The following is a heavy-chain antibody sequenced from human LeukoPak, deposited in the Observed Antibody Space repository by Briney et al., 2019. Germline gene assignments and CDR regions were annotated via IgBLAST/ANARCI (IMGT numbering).Heavy chain of an antibody. D-gene: IGHD1-14*01. CDR3: ANMMDCSNRGYFPH. CDR2: IHYSGSA. V-gene: IGHV4-28*01. J-gene: IGHJ1*01. Sequence: SETLSLTCGVSGYSISSSNWWGWIRQPPGKGLEWIGYIHYSGSAYYNPSLKSRVTMSVDTSKNQFSLKLNSVTAVDTAVYYCANMMDCSNRGYFPHWGQGTLVTVSS. CDR1: GYSISSSNW.